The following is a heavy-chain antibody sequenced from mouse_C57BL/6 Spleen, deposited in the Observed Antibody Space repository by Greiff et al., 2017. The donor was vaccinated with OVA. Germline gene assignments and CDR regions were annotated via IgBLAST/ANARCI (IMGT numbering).Heavy chain of an antibody. J-gene: IGHJ2*01. CDR2: ISNLAYSI. CDR3: ARRGDYDEGFDY. V-gene: IGHV5-15*01. D-gene: IGHD2-4*01. Sequence: EVKLVESGGGLVQPGGSLKLSCAASGFTFSDYGMAWVRQAPRKGPEWVAFISNLAYSIYYADTVTGRFTISRENAKNTLYLEMSSLRSEDTAMYYCARRGDYDEGFDYWGQGTTLTVSS. CDR1: GFTFSDYG.